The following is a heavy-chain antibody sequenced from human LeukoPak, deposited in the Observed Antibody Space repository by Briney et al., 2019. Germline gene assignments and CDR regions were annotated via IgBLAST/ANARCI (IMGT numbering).Heavy chain of an antibody. V-gene: IGHV1-2*02. Sequence: ASVKVSCKASGYTFTGYYMHWVRQAPGQGLEWMGWINPNSGGTNYAQKFQGRVTMTRDTSISTAYMELSRLRSDDTAVYYCTIDLMTGFSSGWHLAYWGQGTLVTVSS. CDR3: TIDLMTGFSSGWHLAY. D-gene: IGHD6-19*01. CDR2: INPNSGGT. J-gene: IGHJ4*02. CDR1: GYTFTGYY.